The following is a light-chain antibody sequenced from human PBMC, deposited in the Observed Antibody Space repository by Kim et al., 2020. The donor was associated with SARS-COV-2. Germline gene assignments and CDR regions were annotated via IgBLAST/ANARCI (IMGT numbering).Light chain of an antibody. Sequence: SSELTQDPAVSVALGQTVRITCQGDSLRSYYATWYQQKPGQAPILVIYGKNNRPSGIPDRFSGSSSGNTASLTITGTQVGDEADYYCNSRDSNDNVVFGR. V-gene: IGLV3-19*01. CDR3: NSRDSNDNVV. CDR1: SLRSYY. CDR2: GKN. J-gene: IGLJ2*01.